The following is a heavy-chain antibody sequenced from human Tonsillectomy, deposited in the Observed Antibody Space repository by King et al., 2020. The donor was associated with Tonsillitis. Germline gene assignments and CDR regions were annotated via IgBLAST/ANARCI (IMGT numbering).Heavy chain of an antibody. V-gene: IGHV3-23*01. Sequence: VQLLESGGGLVQPGGSLRLSCAASGFTFNNYDMSWVRQAPGKGLEWVSAISGSGDRTYYTDSVKGRFTISRDNSKNTLSLQMDSLRVEDTAVHYCVIEGFYDSGSYAGHWGQGALVTVSS. CDR2: ISGSGDRT. CDR1: GFTFNNYD. J-gene: IGHJ4*02. CDR3: VIEGFYDSGSYAGH. D-gene: IGHD3-10*01.